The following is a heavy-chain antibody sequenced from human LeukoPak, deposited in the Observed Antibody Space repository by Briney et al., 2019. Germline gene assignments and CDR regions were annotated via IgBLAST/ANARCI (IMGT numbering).Heavy chain of an antibody. CDR2: INWNGGST. CDR1: GFTFDDYG. D-gene: IGHD5-18*01. Sequence: PGGSLRLSCAASGFTFDDYGMSWVRQAPGKGLEWVSGINWNGGSTGYADSVKGRFTISRDNAKSSLYLQMNSLRAEDTALYYCARVKKGDTAMDYWGQGTLVTVSS. CDR3: ARVKKGDTAMDY. J-gene: IGHJ4*02. V-gene: IGHV3-20*04.